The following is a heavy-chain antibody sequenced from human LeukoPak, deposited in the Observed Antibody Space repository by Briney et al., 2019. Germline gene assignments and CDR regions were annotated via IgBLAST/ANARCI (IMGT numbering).Heavy chain of an antibody. J-gene: IGHJ4*02. Sequence: SETLSLTCAVYGGSFSGYYWSWIRQPPGKGLEWIGEINHSGSTNYNPSLKSRVTISVDTSKNQFSLKLSSVTAADTAVYFCARELGGSPFEYWGQGIRVTVAS. D-gene: IGHD3-16*01. V-gene: IGHV4-34*01. CDR3: ARELGGSPFEY. CDR2: INHSGST. CDR1: GGSFSGYY.